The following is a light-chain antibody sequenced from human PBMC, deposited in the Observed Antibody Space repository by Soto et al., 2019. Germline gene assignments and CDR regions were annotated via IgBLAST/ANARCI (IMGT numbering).Light chain of an antibody. J-gene: IGLJ2*01. CDR1: SSDIGAGYD. Sequence: QSVLTHPPSVSGAPGQRVTISCTGSSSDIGAGYDVHWYQQLPGTAPKLLIYGNSNRPSGVPDRFSGSKSGTSASLVITGLQAEDEADYYCQSYDTSMSGSLFGGGTKLTVL. V-gene: IGLV1-40*01. CDR2: GNS. CDR3: QSYDTSMSGSL.